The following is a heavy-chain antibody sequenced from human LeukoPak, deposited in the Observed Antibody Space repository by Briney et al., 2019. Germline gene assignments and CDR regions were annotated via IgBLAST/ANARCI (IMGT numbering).Heavy chain of an antibody. CDR1: GGSVSSGDYY. V-gene: IGHV4-31*03. Sequence: SETLSLTCTVSGGSVSSGDYYWTWIRQHPGKGLEWIGYIYYSGSTDYNPSLKSRVIISIDTSDSQFSLKVSSVTAADTAVYYCARAQYSSSYVDYWGQGTLVTVSS. CDR3: ARAQYSSSYVDY. D-gene: IGHD6-6*01. J-gene: IGHJ4*02. CDR2: IYYSGST.